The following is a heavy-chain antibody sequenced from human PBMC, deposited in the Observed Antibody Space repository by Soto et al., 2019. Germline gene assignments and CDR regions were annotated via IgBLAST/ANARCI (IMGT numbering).Heavy chain of an antibody. Sequence: GSLRLSCIASGLAFNNYAMSWGRQAPGKGLEWVSIISASGYSAYYGGAVKGRFTTSRDNSKSTLYLKMNRLRADETAVYYCAQGPQLWAPFHSWGQGPLVTVS. CDR1: GLAFNNYA. V-gene: IGHV3-23*01. CDR3: AQGPQLWAPFHS. J-gene: IGHJ4*02. CDR2: ISASGYSA. D-gene: IGHD5-18*01.